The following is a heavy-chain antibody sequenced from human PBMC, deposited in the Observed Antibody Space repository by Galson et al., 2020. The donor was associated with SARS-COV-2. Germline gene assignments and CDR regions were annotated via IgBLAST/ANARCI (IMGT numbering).Heavy chain of an antibody. D-gene: IGHD4-17*01. Sequence: GGSLRLSCVTSGFTFDSFAMSWVRQAPGKGLEWVATISGSVLTTYYADSVKGRFTISRDSSKGTLYLQMDSLRAEDAAVYYCAKTLSLIFGDYSGFHLEYWGQGTLVTVSS. CDR3: AKTLSLIFGDYSGFHLEY. J-gene: IGHJ4*02. CDR1: GFTFDSFA. V-gene: IGHV3-23*01. CDR2: ISGSVLTT.